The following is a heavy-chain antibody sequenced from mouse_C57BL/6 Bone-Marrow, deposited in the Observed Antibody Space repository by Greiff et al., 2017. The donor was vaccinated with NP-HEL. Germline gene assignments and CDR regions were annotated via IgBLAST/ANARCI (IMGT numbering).Heavy chain of an antibody. CDR1: GYTFTSYG. D-gene: IGHD3-2*02. Sequence: QVHVKQSGAELARPGASVKLSCKASGYTFTSYGISWVKQRTGQGLEWIGEIYPRSGNTYYNEKFKGKATLTADKSSSTAYMELRSLTSEDSAVYVCARRRGAQAGFDYWGQGTTLTVSS. V-gene: IGHV1-81*01. CDR2: IYPRSGNT. CDR3: ARRRGAQAGFDY. J-gene: IGHJ2*01.